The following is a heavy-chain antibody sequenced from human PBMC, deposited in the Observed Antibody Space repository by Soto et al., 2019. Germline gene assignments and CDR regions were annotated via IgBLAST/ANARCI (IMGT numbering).Heavy chain of an antibody. CDR3: AREGFCSSTSCQTAKYYFDY. J-gene: IGHJ4*02. Sequence: SVKVSCKASGGTFSSYTISWVRQAPGQGLEWMGRIIPILGIANYAQKFQGRVTITADKSTSTAYMELSSLRSEDTAVYYCAREGFCSSTSCQTAKYYFDYWGQGTLVTVSS. CDR1: GGTFSSYT. CDR2: IIPILGIA. D-gene: IGHD2-2*01. V-gene: IGHV1-69*04.